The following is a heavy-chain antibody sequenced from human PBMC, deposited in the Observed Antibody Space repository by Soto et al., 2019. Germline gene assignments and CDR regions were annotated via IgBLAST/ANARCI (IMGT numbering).Heavy chain of an antibody. J-gene: IGHJ5*02. CDR3: AKYARGGTDGWNNWFDP. CDR2: IHYSGST. Sequence: SETLSLTCTVSAGSISGYYWSWIRQTPGKGLEWIAYIHYSGSTNYNPSLKSRVTISVDTSTNQFSLKLTSVTAADTAVYYCAKYARGGTDGWNNWFDPWGQGTLVTVSS. V-gene: IGHV4-59*01. CDR1: AGSISGYY. D-gene: IGHD3-16*01.